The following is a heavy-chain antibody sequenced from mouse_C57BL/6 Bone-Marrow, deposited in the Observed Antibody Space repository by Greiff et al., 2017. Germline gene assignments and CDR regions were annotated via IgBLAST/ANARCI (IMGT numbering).Heavy chain of an antibody. CDR2: INPSNGGT. CDR1: GYTFTDYY. J-gene: IGHJ3*01. D-gene: IGHD1-1*01. Sequence: EVQLQQSGPVLVKPGASVKMSCKASGYTFTDYYMNWVKQSHGKSLEWIGVINPSNGGTSYNQKFKGKATLTVDKSSSTAYMELNSLTSEDSAVXSCSRDYYGSGAYWGQGTLVTVSA. V-gene: IGHV1-19*01. CDR3: SRDYYGSGAY.